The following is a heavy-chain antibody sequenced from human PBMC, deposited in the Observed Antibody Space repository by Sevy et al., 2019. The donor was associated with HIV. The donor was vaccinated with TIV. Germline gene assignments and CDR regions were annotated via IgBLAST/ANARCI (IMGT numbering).Heavy chain of an antibody. Sequence: GGSLRLSCAASGFTFSSYAMHWVRQAPGKGLEWVAVISYDGSNKYYADSVKGRFTISRYNSKNTLYLQMNSLRAEDTAVYYCAREGPEGGYSYELYYYGMDVWGQGTTVTVSS. CDR3: AREGPEGGYSYELYYYGMDV. CDR1: GFTFSSYA. V-gene: IGHV3-30-3*01. J-gene: IGHJ6*02. D-gene: IGHD5-18*01. CDR2: ISYDGSNK.